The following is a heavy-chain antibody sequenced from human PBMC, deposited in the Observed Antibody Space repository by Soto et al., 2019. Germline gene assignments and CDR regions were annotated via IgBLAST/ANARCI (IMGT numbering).Heavy chain of an antibody. V-gene: IGHV1-2*02. CDR2: INPDSGGT. D-gene: IGHD3-22*01. CDR1: GYTFTGYY. CDR3: ARVTMIVVAGASPYFDP. Sequence: ASVKVSCKASGYTFTGYYIHWVRQAPGQGLDWMGWINPDSGGTNYAQKFHGRVTLTRDTSISTAYMDLSRLSSDDTAVYYCARVTMIVVAGASPYFDPWGQEPRSPSP. J-gene: IGHJ5*02.